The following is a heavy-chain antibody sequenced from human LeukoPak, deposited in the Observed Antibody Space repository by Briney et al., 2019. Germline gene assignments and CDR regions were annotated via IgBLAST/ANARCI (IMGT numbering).Heavy chain of an antibody. Sequence: SETLSLTCTVSGGSISSYYWSWIRQPAGKGLEWSGRIYTSGSTSYNPSLKSRVTMSVDTSKNQFSLKLSSVTAADTAVCYCARDRGRDSSSWYGNDAFDIWGQGTMVTVSS. V-gene: IGHV4-4*07. CDR3: ARDRGRDSSSWYGNDAFDI. CDR2: IYTSGST. J-gene: IGHJ3*02. CDR1: GGSISSYY. D-gene: IGHD6-13*01.